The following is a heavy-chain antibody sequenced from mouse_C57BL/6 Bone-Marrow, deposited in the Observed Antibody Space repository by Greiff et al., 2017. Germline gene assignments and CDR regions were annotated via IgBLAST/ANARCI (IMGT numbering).Heavy chain of an antibody. Sequence: EVQRVESGGGLVQPGGSLKLSCAASGFTFSDYYMYWVRQTPEKRLEWVAYISNGGGSTYYPDTVKGRFTISRDNAKNTLYLQMSRLKSEDTAMYYCARLSHYYGSSIWYFDVWGTGTTVTVSS. J-gene: IGHJ1*03. CDR2: ISNGGGST. V-gene: IGHV5-12*01. D-gene: IGHD1-1*01. CDR1: GFTFSDYY. CDR3: ARLSHYYGSSIWYFDV.